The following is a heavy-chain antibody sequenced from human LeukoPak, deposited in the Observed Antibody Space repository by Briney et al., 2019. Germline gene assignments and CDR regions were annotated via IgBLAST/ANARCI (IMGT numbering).Heavy chain of an antibody. Sequence: PSETLSLTCTVSGDSFSSVDYYWGWIRQPPGKGLEWIGNIYYSGSTYYNPSLRSRVTISLDTSKNQFSLKLSSVTAADTAVYYCARGTYYYYMDVWGKGTTVTISS. CDR3: ARGTYYYYMDV. CDR2: IYYSGST. V-gene: IGHV4-39*07. D-gene: IGHD1/OR15-1a*01. CDR1: GDSFSSVDYY. J-gene: IGHJ6*03.